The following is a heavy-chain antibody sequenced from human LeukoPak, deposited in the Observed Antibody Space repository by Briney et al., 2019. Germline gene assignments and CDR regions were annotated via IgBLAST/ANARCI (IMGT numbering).Heavy chain of an antibody. CDR1: GFTFSSYG. J-gene: IGHJ4*02. D-gene: IGHD2-2*01. CDR2: IWYDGSNK. Sequence: PGGSLRLSCAASGFTFSSYGMHWVRQAPGKGLEWVAVIWYDGSNKYYADSVKGRFTISRDNSKNTLYLQMNSPRAEDTAVYYCARSVWRYCSSTSCYYFDYWGQGTLVTVSS. V-gene: IGHV3-33*01. CDR3: ARSVWRYCSSTSCYYFDY.